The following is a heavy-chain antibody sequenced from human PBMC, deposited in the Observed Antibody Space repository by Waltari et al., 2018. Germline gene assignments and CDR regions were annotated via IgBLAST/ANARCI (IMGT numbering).Heavy chain of an antibody. V-gene: IGHV3-21*01. CDR3: ARDLNSREDY. Sequence: EVQLVESGGGLVKPGGSLRLSCAASGFTFSYYAMNWVRQAPGKGVRWVSSISSSLSFIYYADSVKGRFTISRDNAKNSLYLQMNSLRAEDTAVYYCARDLNSREDYWGQGTLVTVSS. CDR1: GFTFSYYA. J-gene: IGHJ4*02. CDR2: ISSSLSFI. D-gene: IGHD1-26*01.